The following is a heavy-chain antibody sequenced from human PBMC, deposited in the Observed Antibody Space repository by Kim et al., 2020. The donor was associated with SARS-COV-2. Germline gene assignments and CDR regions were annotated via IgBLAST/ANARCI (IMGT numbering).Heavy chain of an antibody. Sequence: GRLTITRDTSASTAYMELSSLRSEDTAVYYCARGGAVLRFLEWLSSYFDYWGQGTLVTVSS. D-gene: IGHD3-3*01. J-gene: IGHJ4*02. V-gene: IGHV1-3*01. CDR3: ARGGAVLRFLEWLSSYFDY.